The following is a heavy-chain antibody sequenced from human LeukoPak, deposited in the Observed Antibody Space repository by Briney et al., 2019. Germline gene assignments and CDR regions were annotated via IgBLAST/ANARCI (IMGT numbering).Heavy chain of an antibody. J-gene: IGHJ4*02. V-gene: IGHV4-4*02. Sequence: SETLSLTCVVFGDPMNNEWWSWVRQPPGKGLEWIGEIFHSGSTNYNPSLKSRVTMSVAKSTNQFSLTLTSVTAADTAVYYCTRAVGGDGSGSLWGPGTLVTVSS. D-gene: IGHD3-10*01. CDR2: IFHSGST. CDR3: TRAVGGDGSGSL. CDR1: GDPMNNEW.